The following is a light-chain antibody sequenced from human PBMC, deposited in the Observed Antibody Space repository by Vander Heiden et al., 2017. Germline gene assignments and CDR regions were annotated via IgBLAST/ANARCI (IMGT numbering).Light chain of an antibody. CDR1: QGIRNY. CDR2: AAS. V-gene: IGKV1-6*01. CDR3: LQYYNSPWT. J-gene: IGKJ1*01. Sequence: IQSPHSPSSLSASVGDRVTITCRASQGIRNYLGWYQQKPGKAPKLLIYAASSLQSGVPSRFSGSGSGTDFTLTISSLQPEDVATYYCLQYYNSPWTFGQGTKVEIK.